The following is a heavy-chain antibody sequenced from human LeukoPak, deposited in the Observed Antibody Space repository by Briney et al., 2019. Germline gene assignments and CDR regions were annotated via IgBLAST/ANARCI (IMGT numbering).Heavy chain of an antibody. CDR1: GFTFSSYA. D-gene: IGHD2/OR15-2a*01. CDR2: ISYDGSNK. V-gene: IGHV3-30-3*01. Sequence: PGGSLRLSCAASGFTFSSYAMHWVRQAPGKGLEWVAVISYDGSNKYYADSVKGRFTISRDNSKNTLYLQMNSLRAEDTAVYYCARDKRFLQSGYYYYYGMDVWGQGTTVTVSS. J-gene: IGHJ6*02. CDR3: ARDKRFLQSGYYYYYGMDV.